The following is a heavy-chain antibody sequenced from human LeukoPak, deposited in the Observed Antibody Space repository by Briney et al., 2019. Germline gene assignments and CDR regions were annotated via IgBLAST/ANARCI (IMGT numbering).Heavy chain of an antibody. J-gene: IGHJ4*02. V-gene: IGHV3-23*01. CDR2: ISGSGGST. CDR3: AKNEEYYDFWSGYFSVPFDY. Sequence: PGGSLRLSCAAFGFTFSSYAMSWVRQAPGKGLEWVSAISGSGGSTYYADSVKGRFTISRDNSKNTLYLQMNSLRAEDTAVYYCAKNEEYYDFWSGYFSVPFDYWGQGTLVTVSS. D-gene: IGHD3-3*01. CDR1: GFTFSSYA.